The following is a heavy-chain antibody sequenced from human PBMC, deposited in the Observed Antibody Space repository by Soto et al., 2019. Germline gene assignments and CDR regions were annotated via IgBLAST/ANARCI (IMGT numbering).Heavy chain of an antibody. Sequence: QVQLVESGGGVVQPERSLRLSCATSGFTFSDFGMHWVRQAPGKGLEWVAAISADGSDKYYLGSVQGRFTISRDNTKNALYLQLNSLRTEDTAVYYCAKGTAVASQDFANWGQGTLVTVSS. V-gene: IGHV3-30*18. CDR2: ISADGSDK. D-gene: IGHD4-4*01. J-gene: IGHJ4*02. CDR3: AKGTAVASQDFAN. CDR1: GFTFSDFG.